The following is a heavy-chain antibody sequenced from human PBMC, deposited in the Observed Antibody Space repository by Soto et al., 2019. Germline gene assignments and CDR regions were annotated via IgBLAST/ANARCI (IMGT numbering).Heavy chain of an antibody. CDR1: GGSFSGYY. J-gene: IGHJ6*02. CDR2: INHSGST. D-gene: IGHD2-2*01. V-gene: IGHV4-34*01. Sequence: QVQLQQWGAGLLKPSETLSLTCAVYGGSFSGYYWSWIRQPPGKGLEWIGEINHSGSTNYNPSLKSRVTISVDTSKNQFSLKLSSVTAADTAVYYCARGSVVVVQAASRRFYYGMDVWGQGTTVTVSS. CDR3: ARGSVVVVQAASRRFYYGMDV.